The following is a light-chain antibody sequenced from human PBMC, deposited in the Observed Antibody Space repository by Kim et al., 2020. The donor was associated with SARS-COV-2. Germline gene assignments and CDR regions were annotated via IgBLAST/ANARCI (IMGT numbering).Light chain of an antibody. CDR3: QAWDSSTAV. V-gene: IGLV3-1*01. CDR2: QDT. J-gene: IGLJ3*02. Sequence: VSPGQTASITCSEDKLGEKDACWYQQKQGQSPVMVIYQDTKRPSGIPERFSGSNSGNTATLTISGTQALDEADYYCQAWDSSTAVFGGGTQLTVL. CDR1: KLGEKD.